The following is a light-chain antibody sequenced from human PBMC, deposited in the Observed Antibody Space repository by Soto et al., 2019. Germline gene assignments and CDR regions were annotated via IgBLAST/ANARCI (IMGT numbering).Light chain of an antibody. CDR3: QQRSAWPLT. CDR1: QSVGSY. J-gene: IGKJ4*01. CDR2: DAS. Sequence: EIVLTQSPATLSLSPGEGATLSCRASQSVGSYLAWYQQKPGQAPRLLMYDASNRATGIPARFSGSGSGTDFTLTISSLEPEDFAVYYCQQRSAWPLTVGGGTKVDIK. V-gene: IGKV3-11*01.